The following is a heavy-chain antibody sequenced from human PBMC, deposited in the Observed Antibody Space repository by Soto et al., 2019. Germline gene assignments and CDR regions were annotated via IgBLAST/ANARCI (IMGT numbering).Heavy chain of an antibody. CDR3: TRVRGVTTPLY. CDR2: ISSSGSTI. V-gene: IGHV3-11*01. D-gene: IGHD3-10*01. CDR1: GFTFSDYY. J-gene: IGHJ4*02. Sequence: GGSLRLSCAASGFTFSDYYMSWIRQAPGKGLEWLSYISSSGSTIYYADSVKGRFTISRDNAKNSLYLQMNSLRAEDTAVYYCTRVRGVTTPLYWGQGTLVTVSS.